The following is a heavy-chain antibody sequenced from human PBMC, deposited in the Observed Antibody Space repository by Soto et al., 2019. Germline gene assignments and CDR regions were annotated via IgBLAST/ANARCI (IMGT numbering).Heavy chain of an antibody. V-gene: IGHV3-33*01. CDR2: IWYDGSNK. J-gene: IGHJ6*03. CDR3: ARDGEYQLQKGPGNYMDV. Sequence: GGSLRLSCAASGFTFSSYGMHWVRQAPGKGLEWVAVIWYDGSNKYYADSVKGRFTISRDNSKNTLYLQMNSLRAEDTAVYYCARDGEYQLQKGPGNYMDVWGKGTTVTVSS. D-gene: IGHD2-2*01. CDR1: GFTFSSYG.